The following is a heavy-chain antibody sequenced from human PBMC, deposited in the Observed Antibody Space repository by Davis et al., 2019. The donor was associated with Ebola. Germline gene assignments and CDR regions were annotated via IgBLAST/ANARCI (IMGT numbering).Heavy chain of an antibody. Sequence: ESLKISCTVSGYSMSSGYYWGWIRQPPGKGLEWIGSIYHSGNTYYNPSLKSRVTISVDTSKNQFSLKLSSVTAADTAVYYCARGWDSSGWQNWGQGTLVTVSS. J-gene: IGHJ4*02. CDR3: ARGWDSSGWQN. CDR1: GYSMSSGYY. D-gene: IGHD6-19*01. CDR2: IYHSGNT. V-gene: IGHV4-38-2*02.